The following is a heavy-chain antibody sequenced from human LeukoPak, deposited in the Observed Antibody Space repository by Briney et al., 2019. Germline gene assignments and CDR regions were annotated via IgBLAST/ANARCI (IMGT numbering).Heavy chain of an antibody. Sequence: ASVKVSCKASGGTFISYAISWVRQAPGQGLEWMGGIIPIFGTANYAQKFQGRVTITADESTSTAYMELSSLRSEDTAVYYCARAPYYGSGSLSYYYYGVDVWGQGTTVTVSS. D-gene: IGHD3-10*01. V-gene: IGHV1-69*13. CDR2: IIPIFGTA. CDR1: GGTFISYA. J-gene: IGHJ6*02. CDR3: ARAPYYGSGSLSYYYYGVDV.